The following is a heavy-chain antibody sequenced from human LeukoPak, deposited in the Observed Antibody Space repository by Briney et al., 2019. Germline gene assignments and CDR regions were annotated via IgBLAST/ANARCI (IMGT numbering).Heavy chain of an antibody. V-gene: IGHV3-30*03. Sequence: PGGSLRLSCAASGFTSSSYGMHWVRQAPGKGLEWVAVISYDGSNKYYADSVKGRFTISRDNSKNTLYLQMNSLRAEDTAVYYCARDKTFRGGYFDYWGQGTLVTVSS. J-gene: IGHJ4*02. CDR3: ARDKTFRGGYFDY. D-gene: IGHD3-10*01. CDR1: GFTSSSYG. CDR2: ISYDGSNK.